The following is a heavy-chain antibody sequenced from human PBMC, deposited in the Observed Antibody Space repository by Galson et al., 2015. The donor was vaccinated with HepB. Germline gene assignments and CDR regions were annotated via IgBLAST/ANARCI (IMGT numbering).Heavy chain of an antibody. J-gene: IGHJ4*01. Sequence: SETLSLTCTVSGGPIDSSYWNWIRQVPGKGLEWIGYIYNKGSTNYNPSLKSRVTVSIDRSKKQFSLNLTSVTAADTAVYYCAGSGNYGSFDYWGQGTLVTVSS. CDR1: GGPIDSSY. CDR3: AGSGNYGSFDY. V-gene: IGHV4-59*01. D-gene: IGHD1-26*01. CDR2: IYNKGST.